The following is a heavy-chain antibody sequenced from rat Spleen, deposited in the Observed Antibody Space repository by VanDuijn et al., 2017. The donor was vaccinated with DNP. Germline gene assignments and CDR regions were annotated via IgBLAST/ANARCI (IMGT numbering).Heavy chain of an antibody. CDR3: ARGNYPGINTFDY. CDR2: ISTSGEYT. CDR1: GFTFSDYY. J-gene: IGHJ2*01. Sequence: EVQLVESGGGLVQPGRSLKLSCAASGFTFSDYYMAWVRQAPTKGLEWVASISTSGEYTHYRDSVKGRFTVSRDNAKSSLYLQTDSLRSEDTATYYCARGNYPGINTFDYWGQGVMVTVSS. V-gene: IGHV5-25*01. D-gene: IGHD1-4*01.